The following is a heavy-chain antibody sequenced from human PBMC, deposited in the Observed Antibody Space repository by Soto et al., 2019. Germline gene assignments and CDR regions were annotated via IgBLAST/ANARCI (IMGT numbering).Heavy chain of an antibody. Sequence: PGGSLRLSCAASGFTFSSYGMHWVRQAPGKGLEWVAVIWYDGSNKYYADSVKGRFTISRDNSKNTLYLQMNSLRAEDTAVYYCARDRKLLRPVYYYYYGMDVWGQGTTVTVSS. J-gene: IGHJ6*02. CDR1: GFTFSSYG. D-gene: IGHD2-15*01. CDR2: IWYDGSNK. CDR3: ARDRKLLRPVYYYYYGMDV. V-gene: IGHV3-33*01.